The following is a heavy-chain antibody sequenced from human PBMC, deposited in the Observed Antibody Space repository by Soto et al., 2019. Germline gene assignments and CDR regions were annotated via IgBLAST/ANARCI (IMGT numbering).Heavy chain of an antibody. J-gene: IGHJ4*02. CDR2: ISGSGGST. V-gene: IGHV3-23*01. D-gene: IGHD2-15*01. CDR3: AKAWQVVVVVAATDFDY. CDR1: GFTFSSYA. Sequence: EVQLLESGGGLVQPGGSLRLSCAASGFTFSSYAMSWVRQAPGKGLEWVSAISGSGGSTYYADSVKGRFTISRDNCKITLYLQMNSLRAEDTAVYYCAKAWQVVVVVAATDFDYWGQGTLVTVSS.